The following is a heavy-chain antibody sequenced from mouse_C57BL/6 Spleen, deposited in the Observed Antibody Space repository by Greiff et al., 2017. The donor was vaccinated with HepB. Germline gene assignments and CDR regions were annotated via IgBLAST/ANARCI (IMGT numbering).Heavy chain of an antibody. CDR1: GFTFSDYY. V-gene: IGHV5-16*01. Sequence: EVKLMESEGGLVQPGSSMKLSCTASGFTFSDYYMAWVRQVPEKGLEWVANINYDGSSTYYLDSLKSRFIISRDNAKNILYLQMSSLKSEDTATYYCARDQGEFITTVVANWYFDVWGTGTTVTVSS. CDR3: ARDQGEFITTVVANWYFDV. CDR2: INYDGSST. J-gene: IGHJ1*03. D-gene: IGHD1-1*01.